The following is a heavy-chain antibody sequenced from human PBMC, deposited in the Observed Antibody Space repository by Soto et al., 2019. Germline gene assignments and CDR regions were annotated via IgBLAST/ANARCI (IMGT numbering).Heavy chain of an antibody. V-gene: IGHV4-38-2*01. CDR2: IYHSGST. J-gene: IGHJ5*02. CDR1: GYSISSGYY. D-gene: IGHD3-22*01. CDR3: ASSVVVTLNWFDP. Sequence: PSETLSLTCAVSGYSISSGYYWGWIRQPPGKGLEWIGSIYHSGSTYYNPSLKSRVTISVDTSKNQFSLKLSSVTAADTAVYYCASSVVVTLNWFDPWGQGTLVTV.